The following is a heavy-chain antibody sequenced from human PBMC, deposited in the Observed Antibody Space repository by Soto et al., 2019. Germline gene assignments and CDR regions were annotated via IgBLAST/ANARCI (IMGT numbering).Heavy chain of an antibody. Sequence: SETLSLTCTVSGVSISSSSYYWGWIRQPPGKGLEWIGSIYYSGSTYYNPSLKSRVTISVDTSKNQFSLKLSSVTAADTAVYYCASPKIAFYNWFDPWGQGTLVTVSS. V-gene: IGHV4-39*01. CDR2: IYYSGST. J-gene: IGHJ5*02. CDR1: GVSISSSSYY. CDR3: ASPKIAFYNWFDP. D-gene: IGHD3-3*02.